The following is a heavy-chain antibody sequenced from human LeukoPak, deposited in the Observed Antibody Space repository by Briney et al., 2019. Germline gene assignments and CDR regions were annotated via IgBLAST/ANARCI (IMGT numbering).Heavy chain of an antibody. Sequence: GGSLRLSCAASGFSFSNYGMHWVRQAPGKGLEWVAVISQDGSNEYYVDSVKGRLTISRDNSKNTLYLQMNSLSAEDTAVYYCARDGPDDYGEYHYSYYGLDAWGQGTTVTVSS. CDR3: ARDGPDDYGEYHYSYYGLDA. V-gene: IGHV3-30*03. J-gene: IGHJ6*02. CDR1: GFSFSNYG. CDR2: ISQDGSNE. D-gene: IGHD4/OR15-4a*01.